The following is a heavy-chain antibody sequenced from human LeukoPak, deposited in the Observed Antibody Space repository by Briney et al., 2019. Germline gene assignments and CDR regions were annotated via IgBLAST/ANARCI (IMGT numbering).Heavy chain of an antibody. Sequence: SETLSLTCTVSGGSISSGGYYWSWIRQHPGKGLEWIGYIYYSGSTYYNPSLKSRVTISVDTSKNQFSLTLSSVTAADTALYYCARRGSGDSFDTWGQGTLVIVSS. D-gene: IGHD3-22*01. CDR1: GGSISSGGYY. CDR2: IYYSGST. V-gene: IGHV4-31*03. J-gene: IGHJ5*02. CDR3: ARRGSGDSFDT.